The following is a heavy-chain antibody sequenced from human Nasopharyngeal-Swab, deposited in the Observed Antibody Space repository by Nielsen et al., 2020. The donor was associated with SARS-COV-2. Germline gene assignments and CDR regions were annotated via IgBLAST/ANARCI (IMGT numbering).Heavy chain of an antibody. CDR3: ATHLFYFDY. V-gene: IGHV3-23*01. CDR2: ISGSDGST. Sequence: VRQAPGKGLEWVSGISGSDGSTYYADSVKGRFAISRDTSKNTLYLQMNSLRAEDTAVYYCATHLFYFDYWGQGTPVTVSS. D-gene: IGHD3-3*02. J-gene: IGHJ4*02.